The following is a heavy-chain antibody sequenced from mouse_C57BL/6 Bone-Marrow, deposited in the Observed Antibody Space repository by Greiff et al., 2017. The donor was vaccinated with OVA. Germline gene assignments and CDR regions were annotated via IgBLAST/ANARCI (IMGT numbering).Heavy chain of an antibody. Sequence: VQLQQPGAELVKPGASVKMSCKASGYTFTSYWITWVKQRPGQGLEWIGDIYPGSGSTNYNEKFKSKATLTVDTSSSTAYMQLSSLTSEDSAVYYCAREGRDSAGYDAYWGQGTLVTVSA. CDR3: AREGRDSAGYDAY. J-gene: IGHJ3*01. CDR1: GYTFTSYW. V-gene: IGHV1-55*01. CDR2: IYPGSGST. D-gene: IGHD3-2*02.